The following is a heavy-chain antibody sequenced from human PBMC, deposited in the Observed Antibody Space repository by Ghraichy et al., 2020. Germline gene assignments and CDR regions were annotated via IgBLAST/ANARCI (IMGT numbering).Heavy chain of an antibody. Sequence: GGSLRLSCAASGFTFSSYAMSWVRQAPGKGLEWVSAISGSGGSTYYADSVKGRFTISRDNSKNTLYLQMNSLRAEDTAVYYCAKDYGSGSYYNLYAFDIWGQGTMVTVSS. CDR1: GFTFSSYA. J-gene: IGHJ3*02. CDR2: ISGSGGST. CDR3: AKDYGSGSYYNLYAFDI. V-gene: IGHV3-23*01. D-gene: IGHD3-10*01.